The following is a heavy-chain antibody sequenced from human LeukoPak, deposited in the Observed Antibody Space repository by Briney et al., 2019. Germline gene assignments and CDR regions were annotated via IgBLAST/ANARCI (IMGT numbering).Heavy chain of an antibody. CDR3: AREVTATALDAFDI. CDR1: GYSISSGYY. Sequence: SQTLSLTCTVSGYSISSGYYWGWIRQPPGKGLEWIGSIYHSGSTNYNPSLKSRVTISVDTSKNQFSLKLSSVTAADTAVYYCAREVTATALDAFDIWGQGQWPPSLQ. V-gene: IGHV4-38-2*02. J-gene: IGHJ3*02. CDR2: IYHSGST. D-gene: IGHD2-21*02.